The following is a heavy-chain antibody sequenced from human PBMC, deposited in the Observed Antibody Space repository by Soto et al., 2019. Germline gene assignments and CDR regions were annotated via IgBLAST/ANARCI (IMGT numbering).Heavy chain of an antibody. V-gene: IGHV3-21*01. J-gene: IGHJ4*02. CDR3: ARELGLYSSSWYYLDY. CDR2: ISSSSSYI. D-gene: IGHD6-13*01. Sequence: SGGSLRLSCAASGFTFSSYSMNWVRQAPGKGLEWVSSISSSSSYIYYADSVKGRFTISRDNAKNSLYLQMNSLRAEDTAVYYCARELGLYSSSWYYLDYWGQGTLVPSPQ. CDR1: GFTFSSYS.